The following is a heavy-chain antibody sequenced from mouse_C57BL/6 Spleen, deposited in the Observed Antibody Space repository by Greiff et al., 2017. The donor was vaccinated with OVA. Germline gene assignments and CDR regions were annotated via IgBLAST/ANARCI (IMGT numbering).Heavy chain of an antibody. Sequence: VKLQQSGAELVRPGASVKLSCKASGYTFTDYYINWVKQRPGQGLEWIARIYPGSGNTYYNEKFKGKATLTAEKSSSTAYMQLSSLTSEDSAVYFCASQISKDWYFDVWGTGTTVTVSS. J-gene: IGHJ1*03. V-gene: IGHV1-76*01. CDR2: IYPGSGNT. D-gene: IGHD1-3*01. CDR3: ASQISKDWYFDV. CDR1: GYTFTDYY.